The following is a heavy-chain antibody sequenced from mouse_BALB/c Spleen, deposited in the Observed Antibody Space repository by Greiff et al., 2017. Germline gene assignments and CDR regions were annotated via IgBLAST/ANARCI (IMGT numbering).Heavy chain of an antibody. D-gene: IGHD1-1*01. J-gene: IGHJ2*01. CDR3: ARKDYYGSSYFDD. CDR2: ISYSGST. Sequence: EVMLVESGPGLVKPSQSLSLTCTVTGYSITSDYAWNWIRQFPGNKLEWMGYISYSGSTSYNPSLKSRISITRDTSKNQFFLQLNSVTTEDTATYYCARKDYYGSSYFDDWGQGTTLTVSS. V-gene: IGHV3-2*02. CDR1: GYSITSDYA.